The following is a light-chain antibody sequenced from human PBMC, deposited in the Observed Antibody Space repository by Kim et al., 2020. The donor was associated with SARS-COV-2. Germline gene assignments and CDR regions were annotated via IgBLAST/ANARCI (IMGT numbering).Light chain of an antibody. CDR3: QQSYSMPLT. CDR1: QPTSSY. Sequence: SASVGDRVSISCRASQPTSSYLSWYQQKEGTAPKLLIYGASILLSGVPPRFSGSGYGTDFTLTISSLQPEDFATYYCQQSYSMPLTFGGGTKLEI. J-gene: IGKJ4*01. CDR2: GAS. V-gene: IGKV1-39*01.